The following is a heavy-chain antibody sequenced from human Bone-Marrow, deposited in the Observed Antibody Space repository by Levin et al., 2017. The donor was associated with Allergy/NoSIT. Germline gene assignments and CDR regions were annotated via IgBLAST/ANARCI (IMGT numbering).Heavy chain of an antibody. CDR1: GFTFSSYS. J-gene: IGHJ4*02. CDR3: ARVGAPTLGVVVPAPCDY. CDR2: ISSSSSTI. Sequence: ASVKVSCAASGFTFSSYSMNWVRQAPGKGLEWVSYISSSSSTIYYADSVKGRFTISRDNAKNSLYLQMNSLRDEDTAVYYCARVGAPTLGVVVPAPCDYWGQGTLVTVSS. V-gene: IGHV3-48*02. D-gene: IGHD2-2*01.